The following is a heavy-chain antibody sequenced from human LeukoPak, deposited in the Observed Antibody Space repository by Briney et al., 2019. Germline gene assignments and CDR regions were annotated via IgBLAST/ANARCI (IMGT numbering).Heavy chain of an antibody. CDR3: ASAYASYDFWSGYENFDF. CDR2: IRQDGGEK. V-gene: IGHV3-7*01. J-gene: IGHJ4*02. CDR1: GIRFTTHW. D-gene: IGHD3-3*01. Sequence: GGSLRLSCAASGIRFTTHWMNWVRQAPGKGLEWVASIRQDGGEKKYVDSVKGRFTISRDLAQNSLFLQMNSLRAEDTAVYYCASAYASYDFWSGYENFDFWVQGTLVTVSS.